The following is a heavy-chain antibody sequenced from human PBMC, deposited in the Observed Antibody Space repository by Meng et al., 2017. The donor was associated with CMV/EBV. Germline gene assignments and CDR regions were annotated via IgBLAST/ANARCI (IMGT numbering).Heavy chain of an antibody. CDR2: IYSGGSST. CDR1: GFTFSSYA. CDR3: AKGHSSSGFYYYYGMDV. D-gene: IGHD6-6*01. V-gene: IGHV3-23*03. J-gene: IGHJ6*02. Sequence: GGSLRLSCAASGFTFSSYAMSWVRQAPGKGLEWVSVIYSGGSSTYYADSVKGRFTISRDNSKNSLYLQMNSLRAEDTALYYCAKGHSSSGFYYYYGMDVWGQGTTVTVSS.